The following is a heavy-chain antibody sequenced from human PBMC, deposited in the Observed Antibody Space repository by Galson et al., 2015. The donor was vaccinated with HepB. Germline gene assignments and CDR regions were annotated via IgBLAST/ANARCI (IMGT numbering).Heavy chain of an antibody. D-gene: IGHD3-10*01. CDR1: GYTFTGYY. CDR3: ARGGLLWFRELAGWFDP. J-gene: IGHJ5*02. CDR2: INPNSGGT. Sequence: SVKVSCKASGYTFTGYYMHWVRQAPGQGLEWMGRINPNSGGTNYAQKFQGRVTMTRDTSISTAYMELSSVTAADTAVYYCARGGLLWFRELAGWFDPWGQGTLVTVSS. V-gene: IGHV1-2*06.